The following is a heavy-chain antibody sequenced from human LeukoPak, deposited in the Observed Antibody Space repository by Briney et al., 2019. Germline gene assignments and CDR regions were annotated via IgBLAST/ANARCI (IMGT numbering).Heavy chain of an antibody. J-gene: IGHJ3*01. D-gene: IGHD3-10*01. CDR2: IRYDGSNK. CDR3: ASPIDTYASGSLGT. V-gene: IGHV3-30*02. CDR1: GFTFNSYG. Sequence: GGSLRLSCAASGFTFNSYGMHWVRQAPGKGLEWVTFIRYDGSNKYYADSVTGRFTISRDNSKNTVYLQMNSLRAEDTAVYRCASPIDTYASGSLGTWGQGTMVTVSS.